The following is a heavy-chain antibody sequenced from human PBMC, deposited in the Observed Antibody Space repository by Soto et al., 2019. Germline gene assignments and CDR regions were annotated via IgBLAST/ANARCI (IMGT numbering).Heavy chain of an antibody. D-gene: IGHD5-12*01. V-gene: IGHV1-18*01. CDR1: GYTFTRYG. CDR3: ARHGGYDRYYGMDV. Sequence: QVHLVQSGGEVKQPGASMKVSCKASGYTFTRYGISWVRQAPGQGLEWMGWISAYNGHTDYAQKFQGRVSMTTDTSTGTAYMELRSLRSDDTAVYYCARHGGYDRYYGMDVWGQGTTVIVSS. CDR2: ISAYNGHT. J-gene: IGHJ6*02.